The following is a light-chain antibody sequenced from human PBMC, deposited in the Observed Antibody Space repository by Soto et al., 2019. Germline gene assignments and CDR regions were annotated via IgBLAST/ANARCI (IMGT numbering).Light chain of an antibody. CDR3: QQYNNWWT. CDR2: DAS. V-gene: IGKV3-15*01. Sequence: EIVMTQSPATLSVSPGERATLSCRASQSVSSNLAWYQQKPGQAPRLFMYDASTRATGIPARFSGSGSGTEFSLTISSLQSADFAVYYCQQYNNWWTFCQGTKVEIK. J-gene: IGKJ1*01. CDR1: QSVSSN.